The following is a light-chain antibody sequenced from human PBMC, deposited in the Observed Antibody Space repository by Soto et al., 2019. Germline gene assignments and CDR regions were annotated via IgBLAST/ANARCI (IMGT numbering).Light chain of an antibody. V-gene: IGKV1D-8*01. CDR1: QGISSY. Sequence: VIWMTQSPSLLSASTGDRVTISCRTSQGISSYLAWYQQKPGKAPELLIYAASTLQSGVPSKFSGSGSGTDFTLTISCLQSEDFATYYCQQYYSFPYTFGQGT. CDR2: AAS. CDR3: QQYYSFPYT. J-gene: IGKJ2*01.